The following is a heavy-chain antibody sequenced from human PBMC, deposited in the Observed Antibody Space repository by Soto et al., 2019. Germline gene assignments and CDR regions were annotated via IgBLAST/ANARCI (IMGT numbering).Heavy chain of an antibody. V-gene: IGHV3-7*02. CDR3: VTYCSRLSCSTSGAFDY. J-gene: IGHJ4*02. CDR2: IDSDGSEK. CDR1: GLTFSSYW. D-gene: IGHD2-2*01. Sequence: EVQLVESGGGLVQPGGSLRVSCVVSGLTFSSYWMAWVRQAPGKGLEWVASIDSDGSEKRYVDSVTGRFTISRDNAENSHYLQMSSLRVEDTAVYYCVTYCSRLSCSTSGAFDYWGQGTLVTVSS.